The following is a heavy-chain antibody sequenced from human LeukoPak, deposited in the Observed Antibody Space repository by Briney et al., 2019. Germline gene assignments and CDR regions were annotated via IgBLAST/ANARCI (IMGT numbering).Heavy chain of an antibody. D-gene: IGHD1-26*01. CDR1: DDSISSYY. CDR3: ARWGGTLNAFDV. V-gene: IGHV4-59*08. Sequence: PSETLSLTCRVSDDSISSYYWNWVRQPPGKPLEWIGYTHYSGNTNYNPSLKSRVTTLVDMSKNQFSLKLSSVTAADTAVYYCARWGGTLNAFDVWGQGTLVTVFS. J-gene: IGHJ3*01. CDR2: THYSGNT.